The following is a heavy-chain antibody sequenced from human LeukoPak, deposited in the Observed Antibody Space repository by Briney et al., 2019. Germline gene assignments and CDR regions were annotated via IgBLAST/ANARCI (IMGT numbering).Heavy chain of an antibody. CDR1: GYTFTSYY. V-gene: IGHV1-46*01. Sequence: VSVKVSCKASGYTFTSYYMHWVRQAPGQGLEWMGIINPSGGSTSYAQKFQGRVTMTRDTSTSTVYMELSSLRSEDTAVYYCATGGYSYGYRYWGQGTLVTVSS. D-gene: IGHD5-18*01. CDR2: INPSGGST. CDR3: ATGGYSYGYRY. J-gene: IGHJ4*02.